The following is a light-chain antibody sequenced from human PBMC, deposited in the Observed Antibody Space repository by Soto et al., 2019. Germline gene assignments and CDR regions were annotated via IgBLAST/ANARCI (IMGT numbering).Light chain of an antibody. CDR2: TTS. CDR3: ALYMGGCIWV. CDR1: SGSVSSSYY. V-gene: IGLV8-61*01. J-gene: IGLJ3*02. Sequence: QTVVTQEPSFSVSPGGTVTLTCGLTSGSVSSSYYPSWSQQTPGQAPRSLIYTTSTRSSGVPDRFSGSILGNKAALIITGAQADDEAHYYCALYMGGCIWVFGGGTKLTVL.